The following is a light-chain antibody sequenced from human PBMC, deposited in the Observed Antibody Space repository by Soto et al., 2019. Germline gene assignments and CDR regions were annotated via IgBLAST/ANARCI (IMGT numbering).Light chain of an antibody. V-gene: IGKV1-39*01. Sequence: DIHMTQSPDYLSASGGDRIRITCLSSQSVSSYLNCYQQKPGKDPRILIYAESHLQTGVQSRFRGTGSATHFTLTISSLQPEDFATYYCPQSYRDVPFGTGQRLEIK. CDR2: AES. CDR1: QSVSSY. J-gene: IGKJ5*01. CDR3: PQSYRDVP.